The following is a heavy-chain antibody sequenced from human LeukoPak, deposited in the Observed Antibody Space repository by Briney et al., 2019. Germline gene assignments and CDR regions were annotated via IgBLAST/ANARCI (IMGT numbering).Heavy chain of an antibody. V-gene: IGHV3-23*01. CDR1: GFTFSSYA. D-gene: IGHD6-19*01. J-gene: IGHJ4*02. CDR3: AREGYSSGRAAAFDY. Sequence: GGSLRLSCAAPGFTFSSYAMSWVRQAPGKGLEWVSAISGSGGSTYYADSVKGRFSISRDSSKNTLYLQMISLRAEDTAVYYCAREGYSSGRAAAFDYWGQGTLVTVSS. CDR2: ISGSGGST.